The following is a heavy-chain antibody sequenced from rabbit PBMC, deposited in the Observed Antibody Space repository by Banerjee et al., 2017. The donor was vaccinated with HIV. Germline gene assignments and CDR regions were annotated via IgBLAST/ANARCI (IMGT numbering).Heavy chain of an antibody. D-gene: IGHD7-1*01. CDR3: ARDYPGVYWGFSL. J-gene: IGHJ4*01. CDR1: GFSFSSSYY. CDR2: IYAGSSGST. Sequence: QSLEESGGDLVKPGASLTLTCTASGFSFSSSYYMCWVRQAPGKGLEWIACIYAGSSGSTYYASWAKGRFTISKTSSTTVTLQMTSLTAADTATYFCARDYPGVYWGFSLWGQGTLVTVS. V-gene: IGHV1S40*01.